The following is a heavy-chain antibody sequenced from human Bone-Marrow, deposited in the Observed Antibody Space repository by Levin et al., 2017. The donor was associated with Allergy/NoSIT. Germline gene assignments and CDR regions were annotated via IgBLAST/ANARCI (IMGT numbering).Heavy chain of an antibody. V-gene: IGHV1-2*04. D-gene: IGHD2-2*01. CDR2: INPNSGGT. CDR1: GYTFTGYY. CDR3: ARGAPPPYNCSSTSCYSANDGSTDGANWFDP. Sequence: ASVKVSCKASGYTFTGYYMHWVRQAPGQGLEWMGWINPNSGGTNYAQKFQGWVTMTRDTSISTAYMELSRLRSDDTAVYYCARGAPPPYNCSSTSCYSANDGSTDGANWFDPWGQGTLVTVSS. J-gene: IGHJ5*02.